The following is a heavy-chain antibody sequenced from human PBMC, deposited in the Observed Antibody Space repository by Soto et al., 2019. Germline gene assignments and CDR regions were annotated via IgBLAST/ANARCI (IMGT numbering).Heavy chain of an antibody. CDR2: MNPNSGNT. CDR1: GYTFTGYY. J-gene: IGHJ4*02. CDR3: ARGHDSSGYGY. D-gene: IGHD3-22*01. V-gene: IGHV1-8*02. Sequence: ASVKVSCKASGYTFTGYYMHWVRQATGQGLEWMGWMNPNSGNTGYAQKFQGRVTMTRNTSISTAYMELSSLRSEDTAVYYCARGHDSSGYGYWGQGTLVTVSS.